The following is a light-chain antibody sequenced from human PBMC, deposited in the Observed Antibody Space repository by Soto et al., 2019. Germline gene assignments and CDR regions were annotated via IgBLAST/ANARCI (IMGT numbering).Light chain of an antibody. Sequence: DIQMTQSPSTLSGSVGDRVTITCRASQTISSWLAWYQQKPGKAPKLLIYKASTLKSGVPSRFSGSGSGTEFTLTISSLQPDDFATYYCQHYKSYSQFSFGPGTTVDIK. J-gene: IGKJ3*01. CDR1: QTISSW. CDR2: KAS. V-gene: IGKV1-5*03. CDR3: QHYKSYSQFS.